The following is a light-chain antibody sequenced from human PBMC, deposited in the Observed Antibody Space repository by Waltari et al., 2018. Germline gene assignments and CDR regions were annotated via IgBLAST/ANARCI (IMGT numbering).Light chain of an antibody. V-gene: IGLV2-14*03. CDR2: EVS. CDR3: SSYTTNSPLV. J-gene: IGLJ3*02. CDR1: SSDIGNYEY. Sequence: QSALTQPASVSGSPGQSITISCTGTSSDIGNYEYVSWYQQHPDKAPKLIIFEVSNRPSGVSIRFSVSKAGDTASLASSWLQAEDEADYDCSSYTTNSPLVFGGGTKVTVL.